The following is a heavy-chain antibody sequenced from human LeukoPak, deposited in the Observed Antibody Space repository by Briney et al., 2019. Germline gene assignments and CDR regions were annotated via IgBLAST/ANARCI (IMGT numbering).Heavy chain of an antibody. CDR2: IYGGDST. D-gene: IGHD2-21*01. CDR1: GFIVNSNY. V-gene: IGHV3-53*01. J-gene: IGHJ4*02. CDR3: ARLAVGLDY. Sequence: GGSLRLSCAASGFIVNSNYMSWVRQAPGKGLELVSVIYGGDSTFYVDSVKGRFTISRDNSKNTLYLQMNSLKVEDTAVYYCARLAVGLDYWGQGALVTVSS.